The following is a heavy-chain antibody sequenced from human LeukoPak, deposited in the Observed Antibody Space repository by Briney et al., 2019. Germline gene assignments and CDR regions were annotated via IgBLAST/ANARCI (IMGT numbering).Heavy chain of an antibody. CDR1: GYTLTELS. J-gene: IGHJ4*02. Sequence: ASVKVSCKVSGYTLTELSMHWVRQAPGKGLEWMGGFDPEDGETIYAQKFQGRVTITADKSTSTAYMELSSLRSEDTAVYYCAKDFGSLWRDYWGQGTLVTVSS. CDR3: AKDFGSLWRDY. V-gene: IGHV1-24*01. D-gene: IGHD3-16*01. CDR2: FDPEDGET.